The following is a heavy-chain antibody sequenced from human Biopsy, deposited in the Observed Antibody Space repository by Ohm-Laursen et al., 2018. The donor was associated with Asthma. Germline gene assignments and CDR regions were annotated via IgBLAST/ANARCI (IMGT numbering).Heavy chain of an antibody. CDR1: GFTFGDYW. Sequence: LSLTCAASGFTFGDYWMSWVRQVPGKGREWWAKIKHDGTEKNHVDSLKGRFTISRDNAKNSLYLQMNSLRAEDTAVDYGARTFHGGSQYNDEHYQLWGQGTLVTVSS. CDR2: IKHDGTEK. CDR3: ARTFHGGSQYNDEHYQL. J-gene: IGHJ1*01. D-gene: IGHD3-10*01. V-gene: IGHV3-7*01.